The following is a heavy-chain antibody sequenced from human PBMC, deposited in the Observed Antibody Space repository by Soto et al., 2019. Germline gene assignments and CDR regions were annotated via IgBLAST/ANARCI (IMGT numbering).Heavy chain of an antibody. Sequence: QVQLVQSGAEVKKAGSSVKVSCKASGGTLSTNAISWVRQAPGQGLEWMGAIIPMFGSPKYAQKFLGRVTITADNPTSTISMEMISLTSADTAVYYCARGGFVAGLYNAMDAWGQGTTVAVSS. D-gene: IGHD6-19*01. J-gene: IGHJ6*02. V-gene: IGHV1-69*06. CDR3: ARGGFVAGLYNAMDA. CDR2: IIPMFGSP. CDR1: GGTLSTNA.